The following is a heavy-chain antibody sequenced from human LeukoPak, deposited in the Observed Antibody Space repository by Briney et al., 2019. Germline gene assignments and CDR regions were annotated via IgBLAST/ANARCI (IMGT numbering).Heavy chain of an antibody. V-gene: IGHV4-59*01. J-gene: IGHJ5*02. CDR2: IYYSGST. D-gene: IGHD6-13*01. CDR1: GGSISSYY. Sequence: SETLSLTCTVSGGSISSYYWSWIRQPPGKGLEWIGYIYYSGSTNYNPSLKSRVTISVDTPKNQFSLKLSSVTAADTAVYYCARNTIAAAGSYNWFDPWGQGTLVTVSS. CDR3: ARNTIAAAGSYNWFDP.